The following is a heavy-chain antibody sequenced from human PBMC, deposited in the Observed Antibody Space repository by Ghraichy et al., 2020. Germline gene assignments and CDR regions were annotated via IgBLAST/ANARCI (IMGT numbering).Heavy chain of an antibody. CDR3: ARGWSTTHQFFDF. V-gene: IGHV4-59*01. J-gene: IGHJ4*02. D-gene: IGHD4-17*01. CDR2: IYSSGST. Sequence: SETLSLTCTVSGGSISSYYWSWIRQPPGKGLEWIGYIYSSGSTKYNPTLKSRITISLDTSKKQFSLNLSSVTAADTAVYYCARGWSTTHQFFDFWGQGNLVTVSS. CDR1: GGSISSYY.